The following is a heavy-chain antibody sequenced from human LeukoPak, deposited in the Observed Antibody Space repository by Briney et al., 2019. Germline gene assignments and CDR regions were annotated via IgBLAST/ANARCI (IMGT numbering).Heavy chain of an antibody. D-gene: IGHD3-10*01. V-gene: IGHV4-59*08. J-gene: IGHJ4*02. CDR3: ARRPVRGGVEYYFDY. CDR1: GVSITSFY. Sequence: TSETLSLTCTVSGVSITSFYWSWIRQPPGKGLEWIGYLYYSGSTYYTPSLKSRVTISVDTSKNQFSLKLSSVTAADTAVYYCARRPVRGGVEYYFDYWGRGTLVTVSS. CDR2: LYYSGST.